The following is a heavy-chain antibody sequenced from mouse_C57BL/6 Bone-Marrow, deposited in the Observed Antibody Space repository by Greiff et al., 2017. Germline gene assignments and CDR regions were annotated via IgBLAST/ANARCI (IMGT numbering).Heavy chain of an antibody. CDR1: GYAFSSSW. Sequence: QVQLQQSGPELVQPGASVKISCNASGYAFSSSWMNWVKQRPGKGLEWIGRIYPGDGDTNYNGTFKGKATLNADKTSSTAYMQLSSVTSEVSAVYFCARSRKAMDYRGQKASVTDSS. J-gene: IGHJ4*01. V-gene: IGHV1-82*01. CDR3: ARSRKAMDY. CDR2: IYPGDGDT.